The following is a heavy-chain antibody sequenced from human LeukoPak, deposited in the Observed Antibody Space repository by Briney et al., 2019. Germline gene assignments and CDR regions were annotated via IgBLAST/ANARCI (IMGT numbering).Heavy chain of an antibody. D-gene: IGHD3-16*01. V-gene: IGHV5-51*01. CDR3: ARPVGSSAYYFDY. CDR2: IYPGDSHT. Sequence: GESLKISCKGSGYSFTSYWIGWVRQMPGKGLEWMGIIYPGDSHTTYSPSFQGQVTISADKSISTAYLQWSSLKASDTAMYYCARPVGSSAYYFDYWGQGTLVTVSS. CDR1: GYSFTSYW. J-gene: IGHJ4*02.